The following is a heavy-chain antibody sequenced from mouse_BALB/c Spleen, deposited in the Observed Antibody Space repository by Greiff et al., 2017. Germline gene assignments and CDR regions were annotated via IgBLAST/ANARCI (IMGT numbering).Heavy chain of an antibody. D-gene: IGHD1-2*01. CDR3: ARDDTTATYAMDY. V-gene: IGHV2-9*02. J-gene: IGHJ4*01. Sequence: VQLKESGPGLVAPSQSLSITCTVSGFSLTSYGVHWVRQPPGKGLEWLGVIWAGGSTNYNSALMSRLSISKDNSKSQVFLKMNSLQTDDTAMYYCARDDTTATYAMDYWGQGTSVTVSS. CDR2: IWAGGST. CDR1: GFSLTSYG.